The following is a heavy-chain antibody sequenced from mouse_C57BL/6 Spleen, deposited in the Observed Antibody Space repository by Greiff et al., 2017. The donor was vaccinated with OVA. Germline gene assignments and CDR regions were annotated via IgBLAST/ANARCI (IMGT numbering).Heavy chain of an antibody. Sequence: QVQLQQPGAELVKPGASVKLSCKASGYTFTSYWMHWVKQRPGQGLEWIGMIHPNSGSTNYNEKFKSKATLTVDKSSSTAYMQLSSLTSEDSAVYYCVRRWDEDYAMDYWGQGTSVTVSS. CDR1: GYTFTSYW. D-gene: IGHD4-1*01. V-gene: IGHV1-64*01. CDR3: VRRWDEDYAMDY. J-gene: IGHJ4*01. CDR2: IHPNSGST.